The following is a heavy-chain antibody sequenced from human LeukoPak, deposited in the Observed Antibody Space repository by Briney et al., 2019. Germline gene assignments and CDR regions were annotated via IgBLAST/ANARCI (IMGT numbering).Heavy chain of an antibody. CDR2: IIPIFGTA. CDR1: GGTFSSYA. J-gene: IGHJ5*02. D-gene: IGHD6-13*01. V-gene: IGHV1-69*06. CDR3: ARDLGVPAAAANS. Sequence: ASVKVSCKASGGTFSSYAISWVRQAPGQGLEWMGRIIPIFGTANYAQKFQGRVTITADKSTSTAYMELSSLRSEDTAVYYCARDLGVPAAAANSWGQGTLVTVSS.